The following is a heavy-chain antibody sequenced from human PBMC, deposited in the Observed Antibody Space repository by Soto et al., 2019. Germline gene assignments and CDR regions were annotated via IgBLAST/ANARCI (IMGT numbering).Heavy chain of an antibody. V-gene: IGHV4-38-2*01. CDR2: TYYGASS. CDR1: GYSISSGYY. Sequence: SETLSLTCAVSGYSISSGYYWGWIRQPPGKGLEWLGTTYYGASSYYNPSLRSRITILLDASTNQLSLKLSSVTAADTAVYFCVRVAGSASWYETDSWGQGILVNVSS. D-gene: IGHD6-13*01. J-gene: IGHJ4*02. CDR3: VRVAGSASWYETDS.